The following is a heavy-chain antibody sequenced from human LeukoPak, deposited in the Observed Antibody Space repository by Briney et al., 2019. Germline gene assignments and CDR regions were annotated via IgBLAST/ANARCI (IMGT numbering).Heavy chain of an antibody. J-gene: IGHJ3*02. CDR1: GFTVSSNY. CDR2: IYSGGST. CDR3: ARGPELLRDAFGI. D-gene: IGHD1-26*01. V-gene: IGHV3-66*02. Sequence: GGSLRLSCAASGFTVSSNYMSWVRQAPGKGLEWVSVIYSGGSTYYADSVKGRFTISRDNSKNALYLQMNSLRAEDTAVYYCARGPELLRDAFGIWGQGTMVTVSS.